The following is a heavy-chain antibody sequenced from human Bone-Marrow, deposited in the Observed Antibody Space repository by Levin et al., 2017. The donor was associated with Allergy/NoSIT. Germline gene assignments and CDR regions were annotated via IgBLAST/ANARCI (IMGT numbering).Heavy chain of an antibody. CDR1: GYTFIDYY. CDR3: ASLSGWYNH. V-gene: IGHV1-2*02. Sequence: GASVKVSCKASGYTFIDYYIHWVRQAPGQGLEWMGWINPNNGGTDYAQKFQDRVTLARDTSISTVYMYMSSLRSDDTAMYYCASLSGWYNHWGQGSLVTVSS. D-gene: IGHD6-25*01. J-gene: IGHJ5*02. CDR2: INPNNGGT.